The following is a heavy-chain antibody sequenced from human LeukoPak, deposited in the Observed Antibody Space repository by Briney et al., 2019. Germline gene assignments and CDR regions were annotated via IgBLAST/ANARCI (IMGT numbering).Heavy chain of an antibody. Sequence: GGSLRLSCAASGFTFSSYSMNWVRQAPGKGLEGVSSISSSSSYIYYADSVKGRFTISRDNAKNSLYLQMNSLRAEDTAVYYCARESLPRYFDWLLPDYWGQGTLVTVSS. CDR2: ISSSSSYI. V-gene: IGHV3-21*01. CDR1: GFTFSSYS. D-gene: IGHD3-9*01. J-gene: IGHJ4*02. CDR3: ARESLPRYFDWLLPDY.